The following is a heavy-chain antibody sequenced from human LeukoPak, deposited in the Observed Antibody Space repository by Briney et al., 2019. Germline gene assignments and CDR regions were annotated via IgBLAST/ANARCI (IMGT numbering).Heavy chain of an antibody. D-gene: IGHD3-10*01. V-gene: IGHV3-21*01. Sequence: GGSLRLSCAASGFIFKTYTMTWVRQAPGKGLEWVSSITGDCKYITYADSVKGRFTISRDNAKNSLYLQMNSLRDEDTAVYYCARDTEPPYGSGTNWGQGTLVTVSS. CDR2: ITGDCKYI. CDR3: ARDTEPPYGSGTN. J-gene: IGHJ4*02. CDR1: GFIFKTYT.